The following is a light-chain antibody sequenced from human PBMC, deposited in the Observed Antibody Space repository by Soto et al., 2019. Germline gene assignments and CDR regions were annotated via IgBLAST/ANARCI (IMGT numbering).Light chain of an antibody. CDR3: QQRSNWPPWT. CDR2: DAS. V-gene: IGKV3-11*01. J-gene: IGKJ1*01. CDR1: QSVSSY. Sequence: EIVLTQSPATLPLSPGERATLSCRASQSVSSYLAWYQQKPGQAPRLLIYDASNRATGIPARFSGSGSGTDFTLTSSSIEPEDFSVYYWQQRSNWPPWTFGQGNKVEIK.